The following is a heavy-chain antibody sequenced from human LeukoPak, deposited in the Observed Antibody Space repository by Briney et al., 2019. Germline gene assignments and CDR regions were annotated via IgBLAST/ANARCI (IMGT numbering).Heavy chain of an antibody. J-gene: IGHJ4*02. CDR2: IYSGGST. CDR1: GFTVSSNY. V-gene: IGHV3-53*01. CDR3: ARGTPGDPSNFDY. D-gene: IGHD7-27*01. Sequence: GGSLTLPCAASGFTVSSNYMSWVRQAPGKGLEWVSVIYSGGSTYYADSVKGRFTISRDNSKNTLYLQMNSLRAEDTAVYYCARGTPGDPSNFDYWGQGNLVTVSS.